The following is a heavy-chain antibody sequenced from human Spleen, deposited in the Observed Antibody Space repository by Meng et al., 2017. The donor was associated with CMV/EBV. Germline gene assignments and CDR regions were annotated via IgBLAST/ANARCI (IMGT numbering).Heavy chain of an antibody. CDR3: ARRTFGGVIGDL. Sequence: GESLKISCVVSGFTFSDYWMNWVRLAPGKSLEWVANIKQDGSERYYVDSVKGRFTISRDNAKNSLFLQMASLTAEDTGVYYCARRTFGGVIGDLWGQGTLVTVSS. CDR1: GFTFSDYW. CDR2: IKQDGSER. J-gene: IGHJ5*02. V-gene: IGHV3-7*01. D-gene: IGHD3-16*01.